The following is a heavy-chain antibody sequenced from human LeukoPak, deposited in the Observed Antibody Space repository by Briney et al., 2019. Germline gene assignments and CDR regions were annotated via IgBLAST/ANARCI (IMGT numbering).Heavy chain of an antibody. CDR1: GFTFCTYA. V-gene: IGHV3-23*01. J-gene: IGHJ4*02. CDR2: ISGGGAST. D-gene: IGHD2-15*01. CDR3: AKGRTPRVVVVAATLDGFDY. Sequence: WVYLSLSSSASGFTFCTYAMSWVRPAPGKGREWGTAISGGGASTYYAFTVKVRFTMSGYNTKNTLDLTMNSLRAQATAAYYCAKGRTPRVVVVAATLDGFDYWGQGTLDTVSS.